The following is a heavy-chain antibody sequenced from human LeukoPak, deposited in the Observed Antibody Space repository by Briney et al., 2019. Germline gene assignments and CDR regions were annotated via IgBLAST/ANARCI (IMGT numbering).Heavy chain of an antibody. V-gene: IGHV3-30*02. CDR2: IRYDGSNK. D-gene: IGHD3-10*01. Sequence: GGSLRLSCAASGFTFSSYGMHWVRQAPGKGLEWVAFIRYDGSNKYYADSVKGRFTISRDNSKNTLYLQMNSLRAEDTAVYYCARDNEVWFGELSQFDYWGQGTLVTVSS. CDR1: GFTFSSYG. CDR3: ARDNEVWFGELSQFDY. J-gene: IGHJ4*02.